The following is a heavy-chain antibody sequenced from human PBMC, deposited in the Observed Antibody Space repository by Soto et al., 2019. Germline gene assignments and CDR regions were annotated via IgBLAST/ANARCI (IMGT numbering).Heavy chain of an antibody. J-gene: IGHJ4*02. V-gene: IGHV4-59*01. CDR2: IYYSGST. CDR1: GGSISSYY. D-gene: IGHD6-13*01. Sequence: SETLSLTXTVSGGSISSYYWSWIRQPPGKGLEWIGYIYYSGSTNYNPSLKSRVTISVDTSKNQFSLKLSSVTAADTAVYYCAREGSSSWYDYWGQGTLVTVSS. CDR3: AREGSSSWYDY.